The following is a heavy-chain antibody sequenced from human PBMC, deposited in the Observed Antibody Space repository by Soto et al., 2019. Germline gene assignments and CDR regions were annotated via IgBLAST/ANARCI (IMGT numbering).Heavy chain of an antibody. CDR3: ARGPTGWFGYDY. CDR1: GFTFSSSW. CDR2: INSGASTT. V-gene: IGHV3-74*01. Sequence: EVQLVESGGGLVQPGGSLRLSCAASGFTFSSSWMHWVRQAPGKGLVWVSRINSGASTTNYADSVKGRFTISRDTATNTLYLQMDSLTAEDTAVYYCARGPTGWFGYDYWGQGTLVTVSS. D-gene: IGHD3-10*01. J-gene: IGHJ4*02.